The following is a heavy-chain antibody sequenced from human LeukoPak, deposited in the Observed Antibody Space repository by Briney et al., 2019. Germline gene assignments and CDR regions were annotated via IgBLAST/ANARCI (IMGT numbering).Heavy chain of an antibody. CDR1: GVSISSYY. CDR2: INHSGST. D-gene: IGHD3-9*01. J-gene: IGHJ3*02. Sequence: SETLSLTCTVSGVSISSYYWSWIRQPPGKGLEWIGEINHSGSTNYNPSLKSRVTISVDTSKNQFSLKLSSVTAADTAVYYCARRTARLYYDILTGYEFAFDIWGQGTMVTVSS. V-gene: IGHV4-34*01. CDR3: ARRTARLYYDILTGYEFAFDI.